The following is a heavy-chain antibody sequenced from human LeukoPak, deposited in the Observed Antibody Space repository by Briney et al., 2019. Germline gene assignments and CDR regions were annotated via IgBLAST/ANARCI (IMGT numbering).Heavy chain of an antibody. D-gene: IGHD1-26*01. V-gene: IGHV4-39*07. CDR2: IYYSGIT. J-gene: IGHJ4*02. Sequence: PSETLSLTCTVSGGSIRRSSYYWGWIRQPPGKGLEWIASIYYSGITYYNPSLKSRVTISLDTSKNQLSLKLSSVTAADTAVYYCARDLGSYPYYFDYWGLGTLVTVSS. CDR1: GGSIRRSSYY. CDR3: ARDLGSYPYYFDY.